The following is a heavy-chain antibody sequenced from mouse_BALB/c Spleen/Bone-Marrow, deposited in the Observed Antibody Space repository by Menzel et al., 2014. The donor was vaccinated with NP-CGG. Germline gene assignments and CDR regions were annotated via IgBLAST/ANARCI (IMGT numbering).Heavy chain of an antibody. CDR3: ARRAGAY. Sequence: EVKLVESGGGLVQPGGPLKLSCAASGFTFSSYTMSWVRQTPEKRLEWVAYISNGGGSTYYPDTVKGRFTISRDNAKNTLYLQMSSLKSEDTAMYYCARRAGAYWGQGTLVTVSA. D-gene: IGHD3-3*01. CDR1: GFTFSSYT. V-gene: IGHV5-12-2*01. CDR2: ISNGGGST. J-gene: IGHJ3*01.